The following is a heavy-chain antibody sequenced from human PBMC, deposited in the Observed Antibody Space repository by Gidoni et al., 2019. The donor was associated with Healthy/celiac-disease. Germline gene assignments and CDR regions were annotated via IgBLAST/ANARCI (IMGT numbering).Heavy chain of an antibody. J-gene: IGHJ5*02. CDR3: ARVHPAAGPHWLPEGFDP. D-gene: IGHD6-13*01. Sequence: EVQLVESGGGLIQPGGSLRLSCAASGFTVSSNYMSWVRQAPGQGLEWVSVIYSGGSTYYADSVKGRFTISRDNSKNTLYLQMNSLRAEDTAVYYCARVHPAAGPHWLPEGFDPWGQGTLVTVSS. CDR2: IYSGGST. CDR1: GFTVSSNY. V-gene: IGHV3-53*01.